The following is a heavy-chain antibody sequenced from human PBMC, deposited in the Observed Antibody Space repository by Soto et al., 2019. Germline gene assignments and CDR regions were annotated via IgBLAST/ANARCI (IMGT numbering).Heavy chain of an antibody. V-gene: IGHV3-23*01. J-gene: IGHJ6*02. Sequence: PGGSLRLSCAASGFTFSSYAMSWVRQSPGRGLTWVSVITGSGGSTYYADSVKGRFTISRDNSKNTLYLQMNSLRAEDTAVYYCAKGASMVVPDGMDVWGQGTTVTVSS. CDR2: ITGSGGST. D-gene: IGHD2-2*01. CDR1: GFTFSSYA. CDR3: AKGASMVVPDGMDV.